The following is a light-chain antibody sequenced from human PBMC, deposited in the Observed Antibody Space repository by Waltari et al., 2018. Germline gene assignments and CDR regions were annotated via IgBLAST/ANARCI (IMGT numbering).Light chain of an antibody. CDR3: MQSLQPPVT. V-gene: IGKV2-28*01. Sequence: DIVMTQSPLALPVTPGEPASIPCTSSQSLQKSNRSNYLDWYLQKPRQSPQLLIYLGSNRASGVPDRIGGSGSGTDCTLKISRVEADDVGVYYCMQSLQPPVTFGGGTKVEI. CDR2: LGS. CDR1: QSLQKSNRSNY. J-gene: IGKJ4*01.